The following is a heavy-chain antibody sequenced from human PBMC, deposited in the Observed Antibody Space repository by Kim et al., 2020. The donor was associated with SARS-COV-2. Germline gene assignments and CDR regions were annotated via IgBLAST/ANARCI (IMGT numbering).Heavy chain of an antibody. CDR3: ARYFGSSGSEFHH. Sequence: YADSVKGRFIIARDKSNNALHRQMNSLRAEDTAVYYCARYFGSSGSEFHHWGQGTLVTVSS. J-gene: IGHJ1*01. V-gene: IGHV3-23*01. D-gene: IGHD3-22*01.